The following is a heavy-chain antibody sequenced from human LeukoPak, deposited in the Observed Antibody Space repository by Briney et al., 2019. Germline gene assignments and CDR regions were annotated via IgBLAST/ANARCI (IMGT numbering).Heavy chain of an antibody. CDR1: GFTFSSYW. D-gene: IGHD3-10*01. V-gene: IGHV3-7*01. Sequence: PGGSLRLSSAASGFTFSSYWMSWVRQAPGKGLEWVANIKQDGSEKYYVDSVKGRFTISRDNAKNSLYLQMNSLRAEDTAVYYCARESEMGITMVRASYYMDVWGKGTTVTVSS. CDR3: ARESEMGITMVRASYYMDV. J-gene: IGHJ6*03. CDR2: IKQDGSEK.